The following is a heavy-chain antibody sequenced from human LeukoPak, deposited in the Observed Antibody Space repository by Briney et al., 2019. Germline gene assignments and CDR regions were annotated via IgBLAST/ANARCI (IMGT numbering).Heavy chain of an antibody. CDR2: INKDGSEE. V-gene: IGHV3-7*01. J-gene: IGHJ4*02. Sequence: GGSLRLSCAASGFTFTNYWMKWVRQAPGGGPEWLANINKDGSEEYYADSVKGRFTISRDDAKNSLYLQMNSLRAEDTAVYYCARDAVRGGDCDYWGQGTLVAVSS. CDR1: GFTFTNYW. CDR3: ARDAVRGGDCDY. D-gene: IGHD2-21*02.